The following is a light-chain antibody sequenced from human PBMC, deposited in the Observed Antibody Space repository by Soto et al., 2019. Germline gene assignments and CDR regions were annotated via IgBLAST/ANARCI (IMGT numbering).Light chain of an antibody. V-gene: IGKV3-20*01. CDR1: QSVSSNY. Sequence: EIVLTQSPGTLSLSPGDRATLSCRASQSVSSNYLVWYQQKPGQAPRLLIYVASIRATGIPDRFSGSGSGADFTLTIRRLEHEDFAVYYCQQYGSSPRTFGQGTKVEIK. CDR3: QQYGSSPRT. CDR2: VAS. J-gene: IGKJ1*01.